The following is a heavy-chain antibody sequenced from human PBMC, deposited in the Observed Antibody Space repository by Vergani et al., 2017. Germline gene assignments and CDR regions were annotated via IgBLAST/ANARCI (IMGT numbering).Heavy chain of an antibody. CDR3: ARDREGYDSSGYFLSDY. D-gene: IGHD3-22*01. CDR2: INPSGGST. Sequence: VQLVQSGAEVKKPGASVKVSCKASGYTFTSYYMHWVRQAPGQGLEWMGIINPSGGSTSYAQKFQGRVTMTRDTSTSTVYMELSSLRSEYMAVYYCARDREGYDSSGYFLSDYWGQGTLVTVSS. V-gene: IGHV1-46*01. J-gene: IGHJ4*02. CDR1: GYTFTSYY.